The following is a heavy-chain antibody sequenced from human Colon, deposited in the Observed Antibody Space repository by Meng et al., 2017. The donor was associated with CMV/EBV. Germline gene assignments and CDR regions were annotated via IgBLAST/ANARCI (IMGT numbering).Heavy chain of an antibody. Sequence: GQLVQSGAEVKKPGASVKVSCKASGYTFTGYFMYWVRQAPGQGLEWMGSINPNSGGTNYAQKFQDRVTMTRDTSINTAYMELSRLRSDDTAVYYCATVSGGDFDYWGQGTLVTVSS. V-gene: IGHV1-2*02. J-gene: IGHJ4*02. CDR3: ATVSGGDFDY. D-gene: IGHD1-26*01. CDR1: GYTFTGYF. CDR2: INPNSGGT.